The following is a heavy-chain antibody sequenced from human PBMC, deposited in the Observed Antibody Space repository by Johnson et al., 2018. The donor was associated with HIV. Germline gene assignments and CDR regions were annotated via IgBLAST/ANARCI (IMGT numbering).Heavy chain of an antibody. V-gene: IGHV3-11*01. CDR3: AKHSSGYRDAFDI. D-gene: IGHD3-22*01. CDR1: GFTFSDYY. Sequence: QMQLVESGGGMVLPGRSLRLSCAASGFTFSDYYMSWIRQAPGKGLEWVSGISWNSGSIGYADSVKGRFTISRDNAKTSLYLQMNSLRAEYTAVYYCAKHSSGYRDAFDILGQGTMVTVSS. CDR2: ISWNSGSI. J-gene: IGHJ3*02.